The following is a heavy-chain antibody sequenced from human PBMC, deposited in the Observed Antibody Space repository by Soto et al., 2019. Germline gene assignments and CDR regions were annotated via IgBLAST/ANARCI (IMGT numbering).Heavy chain of an antibody. Sequence: GGSLRLSCAASGFTFSSYAMSWVRQAPGKGLEWVSAISGSGGSTYYADSVKGRFTISRDNSKNTLYLQMNSLRAEDTAVYYCARHCSSTSCYVDYFDYWGQGTLVTVSS. CDR1: GFTFSSYA. J-gene: IGHJ4*02. CDR3: ARHCSSTSCYVDYFDY. D-gene: IGHD2-2*01. V-gene: IGHV3-23*01. CDR2: ISGSGGST.